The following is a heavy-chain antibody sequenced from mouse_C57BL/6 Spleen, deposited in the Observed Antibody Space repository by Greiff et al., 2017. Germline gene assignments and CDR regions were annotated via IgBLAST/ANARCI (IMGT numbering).Heavy chain of an antibody. CDR2: IDPSDSYT. CDR1: GYTFTSYW. D-gene: IGHD2-3*01. Sequence: QVQLQQPGAELVKPGASVKLSCKASGYTFTSYWMQWVKQRPGKGLEWIGEIDPSDSYTNYNQKFKGKATLTVDTSSSTAYMQLSSLTSEDSAVYYCARTHDDYYVGFAYWGQGTLVTVSA. CDR3: ARTHDDYYVGFAY. J-gene: IGHJ3*01. V-gene: IGHV1-50*01.